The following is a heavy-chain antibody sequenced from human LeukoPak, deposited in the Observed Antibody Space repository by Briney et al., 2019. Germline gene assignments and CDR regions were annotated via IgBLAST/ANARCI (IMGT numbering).Heavy chain of an antibody. Sequence: ASVKVSCKASGYTFTSYDINWVRQAPGQGLEWMGWINPHTGSTNFAQKFQGRIAMMRATSITTFYMELNSLRSDDTAVYYCARSVSISPMFDYWGQGTLIRVSS. CDR3: ARSVSISPMFDY. V-gene: IGHV1-2*02. D-gene: IGHD2-21*01. CDR2: INPHTGST. J-gene: IGHJ4*02. CDR1: GYTFTSYD.